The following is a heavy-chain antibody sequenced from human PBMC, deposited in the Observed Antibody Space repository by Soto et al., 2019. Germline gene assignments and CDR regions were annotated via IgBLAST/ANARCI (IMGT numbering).Heavy chain of an antibody. J-gene: IGHJ4*02. CDR1: GGTFSSYA. CDR2: IIPIFGTA. V-gene: IGHV1-69*01. CDR3: ARVTRWARGGGLDY. Sequence: QVQLVQSGAEVKKPGSSVKVSCTASGGTFSSYAISWVRQAPGQGLEWMGGIIPIFGTANYAQKFQGRVTITADESTSTAYMELSSLRSEDTAVYYCARVTRWARGGGLDYWGQGTLVTVSS. D-gene: IGHD3-16*01.